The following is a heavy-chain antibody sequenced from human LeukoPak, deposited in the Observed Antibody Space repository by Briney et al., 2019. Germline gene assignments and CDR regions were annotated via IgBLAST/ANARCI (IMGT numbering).Heavy chain of an antibody. V-gene: IGHV1-8*03. Sequence: ASVKVSCKASGYTFTSYDINWVRQATGQGLEWMGWMNPNSGNTGYAQKFQGRVTITRNTSVSTAYMELSSLRSEDTAVYYCARVGDYDFWSGYLLRDYYYYMDVWGKGTTVTVSS. CDR1: GYTFTSYD. D-gene: IGHD3-3*01. CDR2: MNPNSGNT. CDR3: ARVGDYDFWSGYLLRDYYYYMDV. J-gene: IGHJ6*03.